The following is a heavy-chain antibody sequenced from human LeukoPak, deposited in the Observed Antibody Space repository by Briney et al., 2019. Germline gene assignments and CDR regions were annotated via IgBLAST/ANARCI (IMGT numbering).Heavy chain of an antibody. D-gene: IGHD2-15*01. CDR3: GNMNYCSGGSCSDY. J-gene: IGHJ4*02. CDR2: ISHNGGAT. V-gene: IGHV3-23*01. Sequence: GGSLRLSCAAFGIAFDKNAMIWVRQAPGKGLEWVSTISHNGGATYYADSVRGRFTISRDNAKNSLYLQMNSLRAEDTAVYYCGNMNYCSGGSCSDYWGQGTLVTVSS. CDR1: GIAFDKNA.